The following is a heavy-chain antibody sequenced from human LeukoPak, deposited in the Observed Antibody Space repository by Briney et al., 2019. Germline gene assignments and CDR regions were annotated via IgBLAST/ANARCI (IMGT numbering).Heavy chain of an antibody. CDR2: IRQDGSEK. CDR1: GFTIGSYW. V-gene: IGHV3-7*01. CDR3: ARAGYYGDDAFDL. D-gene: IGHD2/OR15-2a*01. J-gene: IGHJ3*01. Sequence: GGSLRLSCAGSGFTIGSYWMSWVRQAPGKGLEWVANIRQDGSEKYYVDSVKGRLTISRDNAKNSLYLQMNSLRAEGTGIYYCARAGYYGDDAFDLWGQGTMVTVSS.